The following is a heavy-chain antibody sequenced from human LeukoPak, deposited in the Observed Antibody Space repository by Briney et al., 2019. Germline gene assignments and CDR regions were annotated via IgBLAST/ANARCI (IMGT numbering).Heavy chain of an antibody. CDR3: ARQDYGGNIDY. Sequence: SETLSLTCTVSGGSLSSSSYYWGWIRQPPGEGLVYIGSIYYSGSTYYNPSLKSRVTISVDTSKNQFSLTLSSVTAADTAVYYCARQDYGGNIDYWGQGTLVTVSS. J-gene: IGHJ4*02. CDR2: IYYSGST. V-gene: IGHV4-39*01. CDR1: GGSLSSSSYY. D-gene: IGHD4-23*01.